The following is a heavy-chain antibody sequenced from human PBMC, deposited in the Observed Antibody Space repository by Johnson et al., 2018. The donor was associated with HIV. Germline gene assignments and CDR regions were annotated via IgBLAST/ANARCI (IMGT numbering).Heavy chain of an antibody. J-gene: IGHJ3*02. CDR2: INWNGGST. CDR1: GFTFDDYG. D-gene: IGHD3-10*01. CDR3: TTGISWFGAITFDI. Sequence: VQLVESGGGVVRPGGSLRLSCAASGFTFDDYGMSWVRQAPGKGLEWVSGINWNGGSTGYADSVKGRFTISRDNAKNYLYLQMNSLKTEDTAVYYCTTGISWFGAITFDIWGQGTMVTVSS. V-gene: IGHV3-20*04.